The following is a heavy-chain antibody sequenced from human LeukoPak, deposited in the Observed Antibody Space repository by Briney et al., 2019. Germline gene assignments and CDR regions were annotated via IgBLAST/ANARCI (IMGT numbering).Heavy chain of an antibody. CDR1: GFTFSSYA. D-gene: IGHD3-3*01. CDR3: ARDTRPSSYYDFWSGYPDY. Sequence: GGSLRLSCAASGFTFSSYAMHWVHQAPGKGLEWVAVISYDGSNKYYADSVKGRFTISRDNSKNTLYLQMNSLRAEDTAVYYCARDTRPSSYYDFWSGYPDYWGQGTLVTVSS. CDR2: ISYDGSNK. V-gene: IGHV3-30*04. J-gene: IGHJ4*02.